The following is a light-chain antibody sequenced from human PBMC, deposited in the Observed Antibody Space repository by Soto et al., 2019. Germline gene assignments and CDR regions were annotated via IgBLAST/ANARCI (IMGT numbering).Light chain of an antibody. V-gene: IGKV3-15*01. CDR1: QSVSSN. Sequence: EIVMTQSPATLSGSPGERATLSCRASQSVSSNLAWYQQKPGQAPRLLIYGASTRATGIPARFSGSGSGTEFTLTISSLQSEDFAVYFCQQYINWPLTFGGGTRVEIK. J-gene: IGKJ4*01. CDR2: GAS. CDR3: QQYINWPLT.